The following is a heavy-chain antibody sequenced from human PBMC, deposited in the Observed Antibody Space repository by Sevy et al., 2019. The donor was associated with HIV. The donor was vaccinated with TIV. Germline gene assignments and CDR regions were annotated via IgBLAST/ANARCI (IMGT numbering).Heavy chain of an antibody. V-gene: IGHV3-23*01. CDR2: ISGSGGDT. Sequence: GGSLRLSCAASGFTFSTYAMSWVRQAPGKGLEWVSDISGSGGDTYYGDSVKGRFTISRDNSKNTLYLQMNSLRAEDTAVYYCAKDAYYYDSSGYSMSQWYYGMDVWGQGTTVTVSS. D-gene: IGHD3-22*01. CDR1: GFTFSTYA. J-gene: IGHJ6*02. CDR3: AKDAYYYDSSGYSMSQWYYGMDV.